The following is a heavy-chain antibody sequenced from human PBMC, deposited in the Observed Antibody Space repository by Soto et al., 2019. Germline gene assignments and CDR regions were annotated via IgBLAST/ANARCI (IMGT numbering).Heavy chain of an antibody. J-gene: IGHJ4*02. CDR1: GGSISSGDYY. CDR2: IYYSGST. V-gene: IGHV4-30-4*01. CDR3: ARGVVFSGYSSGWYYFDY. D-gene: IGHD6-19*01. Sequence: SETLSLTCTVSGGSISSGDYYGSWIRQPPGKGLGWIGYIYYSGSTYYNPSPKSRVTISVDTSKNQFSLKLSSVTAADTAVYYCARGVVFSGYSSGWYYFDYWGQGTLVTVSS.